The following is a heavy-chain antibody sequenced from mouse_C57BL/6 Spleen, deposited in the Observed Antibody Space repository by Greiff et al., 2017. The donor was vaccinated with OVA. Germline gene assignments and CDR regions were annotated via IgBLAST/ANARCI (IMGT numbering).Heavy chain of an antibody. J-gene: IGHJ2*01. D-gene: IGHD2-5*01. CDR2: ISSGGDYI. V-gene: IGHV5-9-1*02. Sequence: EVQRVESGEGLVKPGGSLKLSCAASGFTFSSYAMSWVRQTPEKRLEWVAYISSGGDYIYYADTVKGRFTISRDNARNTLYLQMSSLKSEDTAMYYCTREAYSKYYFDYWGQGTTLTVSS. CDR1: GFTFSSYA. CDR3: TREAYSKYYFDY.